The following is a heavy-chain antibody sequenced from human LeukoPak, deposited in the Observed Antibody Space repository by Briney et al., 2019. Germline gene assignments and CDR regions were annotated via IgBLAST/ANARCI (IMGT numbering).Heavy chain of an antibody. CDR2: IYYSGST. Sequence: PSETLSLTCTASGGSIRCYYWSWIWQHPGKGLEWIGYIYYSGSTNYNPSLKSRVTISVDTSKNQFSLKLSSVTAADTAVYYCARDGEQWDPTHTWFDPWGQGTLVTVSS. V-gene: IGHV4-59*01. D-gene: IGHD6-19*01. CDR3: ARDGEQWDPTHTWFDP. CDR1: GGSIRCYY. J-gene: IGHJ5*02.